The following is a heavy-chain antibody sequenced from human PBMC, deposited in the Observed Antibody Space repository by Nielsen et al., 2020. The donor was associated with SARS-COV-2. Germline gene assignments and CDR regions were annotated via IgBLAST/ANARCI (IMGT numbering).Heavy chain of an antibody. J-gene: IGHJ6*02. Sequence: GGSLRLSCAASGFTFSSYAMSWVRQAPGKGLEWVSAISGSGGSTYYADSVKGRFTISRDNSKNTLYLQMNSLRAEDTAVYYCAKGSTVTTGRSYYHYYGMDVWGQGTTVTVSS. CDR2: ISGSGGST. CDR1: GFTFSSYA. D-gene: IGHD4-17*01. V-gene: IGHV3-23*01. CDR3: AKGSTVTTGRSYYHYYGMDV.